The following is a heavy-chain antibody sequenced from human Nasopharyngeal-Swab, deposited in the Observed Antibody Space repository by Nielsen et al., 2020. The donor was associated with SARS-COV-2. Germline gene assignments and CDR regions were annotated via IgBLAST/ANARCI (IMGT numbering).Heavy chain of an antibody. D-gene: IGHD1-26*01. CDR1: GFTFSSYA. CDR3: ARDMGANFDP. CDR2: ISYDGSNK. J-gene: IGHJ5*02. V-gene: IGHV3-30*04. Sequence: GGSLRLSCAASGFTFSSYAMHWVRQAPGKGLEWVAVISYDGSNKYYADSVKGRFTISRDNSKNTLYLQMNSLRAEDTAVYYCARDMGANFDPWGRGTLVTVSS.